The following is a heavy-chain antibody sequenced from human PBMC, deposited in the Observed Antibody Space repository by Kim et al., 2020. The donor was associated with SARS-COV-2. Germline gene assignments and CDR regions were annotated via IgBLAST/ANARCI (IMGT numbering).Heavy chain of an antibody. Sequence: GGSLRLSCAASGFTFSGSAMHWVRQASGKGLEWVGRIRSKANSYATAYAASVKGRFTISRDDSKNTAYLQMNSLKTEDTAVYYCTRLGWAYYYDSSGYQANDYWGQGTLVTVSS. J-gene: IGHJ4*02. D-gene: IGHD3-22*01. V-gene: IGHV3-73*01. CDR2: IRSKANSYAT. CDR1: GFTFSGSA. CDR3: TRLGWAYYYDSSGYQANDY.